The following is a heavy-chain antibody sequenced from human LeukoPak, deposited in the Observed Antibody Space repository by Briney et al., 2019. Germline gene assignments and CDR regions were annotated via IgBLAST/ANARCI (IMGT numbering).Heavy chain of an antibody. J-gene: IGHJ3*01. D-gene: IGHD2-21*02. V-gene: IGHV4-39*02. CDR2: IYFSET. CDR1: GASFSDTTYY. Sequence: PSETLSLTCTVSGASFSDTTYYWAWIRQPPGKGLEWIVSIYFSETKYNTSLKRRITISGDTSKNQFSLKLSSVTAADTAVYYCAREVTAINTDAFDVWGQGTMVTVSS. CDR3: AREVTAINTDAFDV.